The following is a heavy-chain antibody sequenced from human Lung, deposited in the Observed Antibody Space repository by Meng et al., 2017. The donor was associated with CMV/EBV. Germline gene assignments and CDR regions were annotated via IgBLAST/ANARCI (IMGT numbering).Heavy chain of an antibody. CDR2: LMIDVSLT. V-gene: IGHV3-74*01. CDR1: GFXLSGFW. J-gene: IGHJ5*01. CDR3: IRDFVGREDS. Sequence: GGSXRLXCVASGFXLSGFWIHWVRQVPGQXLVXLSRLMIDVSLTTQADSXEGRFTISRANGKNTLVLQMSSLRPEDKSTYYYIRDFVGREDSW.